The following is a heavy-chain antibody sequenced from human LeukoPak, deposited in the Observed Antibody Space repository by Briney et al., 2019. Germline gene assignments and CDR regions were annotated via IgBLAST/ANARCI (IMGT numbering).Heavy chain of an antibody. V-gene: IGHV1-2*02. CDR3: AREYYFDNSGYYGVGDY. J-gene: IGHJ4*02. Sequence: ASVTVSYKASGYTFTAYYIHWVRQAPGQGREGMGWFNPNSGSTNYAQEFQGRVTMTRDTSNSTAYMELSRLRSDDTAVYYCAREYYFDNSGYYGVGDYWGQGTLVTVSS. CDR2: FNPNSGST. CDR1: GYTFTAYY. D-gene: IGHD3-22*01.